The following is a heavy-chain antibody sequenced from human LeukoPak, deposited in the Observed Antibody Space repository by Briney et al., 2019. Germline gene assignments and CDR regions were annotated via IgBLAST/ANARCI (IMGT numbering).Heavy chain of an antibody. V-gene: IGHV1-3*01. CDR3: ARGYYDLLTGHVVTYYFDY. CDR1: GYTFTNYA. Sequence: GASVKVSCKASGYTFTNYAVHWVRQAPGQRLEWMGWINAGNGKTNYSQKFQVRVTLTRDTSASTVYMELSSLRPEDTAVYYCARGYYDLLTGHVVTYYFDYWGQGTLVTVSS. CDR2: INAGNGKT. J-gene: IGHJ4*02. D-gene: IGHD3-9*01.